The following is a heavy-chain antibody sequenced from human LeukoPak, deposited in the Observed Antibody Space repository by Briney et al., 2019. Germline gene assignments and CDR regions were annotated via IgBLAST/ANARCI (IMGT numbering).Heavy chain of an antibody. CDR3: ARAIDASELDY. V-gene: IGHV3-74*01. CDR1: GFTVSTSY. D-gene: IGHD3-10*01. CDR2: IDGDGSIT. Sequence: GGSLRLSCAASGFTVSTSYMSWVRQAPGKGLVWVSRIDGDGSITSYADSVKGRFTISRDNAKKTLFLQMSSLRAEDTAVYYCARAIDASELDYWGQGTLVTVSS. J-gene: IGHJ4*02.